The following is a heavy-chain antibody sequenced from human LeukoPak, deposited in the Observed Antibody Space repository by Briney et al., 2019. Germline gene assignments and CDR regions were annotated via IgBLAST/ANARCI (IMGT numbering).Heavy chain of an antibody. CDR1: GFTFSSYS. CDR2: ISSSSSYI. Sequence: GGSLRLSCAASGFTFSSYSTNWVRQAPGKGLEWVSSISSSSSYIYYADSVKGRFTISRDNAKNSLYLQMNSLRAEDTAVYYCARTLCRSSTSCSPYWGQGTLVTVSS. V-gene: IGHV3-21*01. CDR3: ARTLCRSSTSCSPY. J-gene: IGHJ4*02. D-gene: IGHD2-2*01.